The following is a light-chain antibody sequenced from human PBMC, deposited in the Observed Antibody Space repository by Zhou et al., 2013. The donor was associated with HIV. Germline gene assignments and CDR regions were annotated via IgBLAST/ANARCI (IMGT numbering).Light chain of an antibody. V-gene: IGKV1-5*03. CDR2: AAS. CDR1: QNVKNW. CDR3: QQYKIYPLT. Sequence: DIQMTQSPSTLSAFVGDRVTITCRASQNVKNWLAWYQQKPGKAPNLLIYAASTVETGVPSRFSGSGYGTEFSLTISSLQPEDIASYYCQQYKIYPLTFGGGTKVEIK. J-gene: IGKJ4*01.